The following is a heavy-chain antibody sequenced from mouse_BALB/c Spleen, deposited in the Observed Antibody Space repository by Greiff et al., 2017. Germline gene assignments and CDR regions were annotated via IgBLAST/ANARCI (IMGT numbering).Heavy chain of an antibody. CDR1: GYTFTNYW. CDR3: ARSNYGNYEGYFDY. V-gene: IGHV1-63*02. Sequence: VQLQQSGAELVRPGTSVKISCKASGYTFTNYWLGWVKQRPGHGLEWIGDIYPGGGYTNYNEKFKGKATLTADTSSSTAYMQLSSLTSEDSAVYFCARSNYGNYEGYFDYWGQGTTLTVSS. CDR2: IYPGGGYT. D-gene: IGHD2-1*01. J-gene: IGHJ2*01.